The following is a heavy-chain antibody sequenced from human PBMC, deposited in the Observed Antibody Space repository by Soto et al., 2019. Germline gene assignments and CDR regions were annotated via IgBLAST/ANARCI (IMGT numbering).Heavy chain of an antibody. CDR3: AKAGGNGWYFDL. CDR1: GFTFSSYG. D-gene: IGHD3-16*01. CDR2: ISYDGSNK. J-gene: IGHJ2*01. Sequence: QVQLVESGGGVVQPGRSLRLSCAASGFTFSSYGMHWVRQAPGKGLEWVAVISYDGSNKYYADSVKGRFTISRDNSKNTLYLQMNSLRAEDTAVYYSAKAGGNGWYFDLWGRGTLVTVSP. V-gene: IGHV3-30*18.